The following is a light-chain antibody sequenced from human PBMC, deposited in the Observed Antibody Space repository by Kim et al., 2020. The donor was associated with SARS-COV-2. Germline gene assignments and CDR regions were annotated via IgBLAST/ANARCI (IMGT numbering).Light chain of an antibody. CDR2: EVS. CDR1: SSDVGVQKY. Sequence: GQSVTISCTGTSSDVGVQKYVSWYHQHPGEVPRLMIYEVSSPPSGVPDRYSGSKSGNTSSLTASGLQAEDEAEFYCSSYAGSNIYVFGTGTKVTVL. V-gene: IGLV2-8*01. CDR3: SSYAGSNIYV. J-gene: IGLJ1*01.